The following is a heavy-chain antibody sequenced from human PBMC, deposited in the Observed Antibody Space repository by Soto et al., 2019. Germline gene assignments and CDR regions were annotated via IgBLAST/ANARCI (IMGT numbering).Heavy chain of an antibody. CDR3: AKNGQPPYYYYGMDV. CDR2: VSGYSGDT. CDR1: GYTFSRYG. J-gene: IGHJ6*02. V-gene: IGHV1-18*01. Sequence: QGQLVQSGPEVKKPGASVKVSCKASGYTFSRYGISWVRQAPGQGLEWMGWVSGYSGDTKYAQKVQGRVTMTIDTSTYTAYMELRSLTSDDTAIYYCAKNGQPPYYYYGMDVWGQGTTVTVSS. D-gene: IGHD2-8*01.